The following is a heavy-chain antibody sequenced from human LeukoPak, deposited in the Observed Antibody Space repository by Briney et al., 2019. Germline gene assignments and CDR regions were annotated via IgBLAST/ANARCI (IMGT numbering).Heavy chain of an antibody. CDR3: ARDSAMMAVY. V-gene: IGHV3-30-3*01. CDR2: ISYDGSNK. CDR1: GFTFSSYA. Sequence: GRSPRLSCAASGFTFSSYAMHWVRQAPGKGLEWVAVISYDGSNKYYADSVKGRFTISRDNSKNTLYLQMNSLRAEDTAVYYCARDSAMMAVYWGQGTLVTVSS. D-gene: IGHD3-22*01. J-gene: IGHJ4*02.